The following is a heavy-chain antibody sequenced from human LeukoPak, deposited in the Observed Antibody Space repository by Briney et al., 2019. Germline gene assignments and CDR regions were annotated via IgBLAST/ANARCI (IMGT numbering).Heavy chain of an antibody. Sequence: ASVKVSCKVSGYTFTSYGMHWVRQAPGQRLEWMGWINAGNGDTKYSQKFQGRVALTRDTSASTVYMELNSLRSEDTAVYYCGKSDRDERTTFGGPLVPWGQGTEVTVSS. CDR2: INAGNGDT. CDR1: GYTFTSYG. V-gene: IGHV1-3*01. CDR3: GKSDRDERTTFGGPLVP. J-gene: IGHJ5*02. D-gene: IGHD3-16*01.